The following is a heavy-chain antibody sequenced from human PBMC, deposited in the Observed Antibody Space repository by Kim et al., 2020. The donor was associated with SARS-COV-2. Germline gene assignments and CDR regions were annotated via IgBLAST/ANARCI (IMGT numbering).Heavy chain of an antibody. J-gene: IGHJ4*02. D-gene: IGHD2-15*01. Sequence: SETLSLTCADYGGSFSGYYWSWIRQPPGKGLEWIGEINHSGSTNYNPSLKSRVTISVDTSKNQFSLKLSSVTAADTAVYYCARGPRLVVRLFDYWGQGTLVTVSS. V-gene: IGHV4-34*01. CDR2: INHSGST. CDR1: GGSFSGYY. CDR3: ARGPRLVVRLFDY.